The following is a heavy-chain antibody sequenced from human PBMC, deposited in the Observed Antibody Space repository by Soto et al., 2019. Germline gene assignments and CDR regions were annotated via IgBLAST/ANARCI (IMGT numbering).Heavy chain of an antibody. Sequence: ASVKVSCKASGYTFTGYYMHWVRQAPGQGLEWMGWINPNSGGINYAQKFQGWVTMTRDTSISTAYMELSRLRSDDTAVYYCARGAYSSSSNLFDYWGQGTLVTVSS. CDR1: GYTFTGYY. CDR3: ARGAYSSSSNLFDY. D-gene: IGHD6-6*01. J-gene: IGHJ4*02. V-gene: IGHV1-2*04. CDR2: INPNSGGI.